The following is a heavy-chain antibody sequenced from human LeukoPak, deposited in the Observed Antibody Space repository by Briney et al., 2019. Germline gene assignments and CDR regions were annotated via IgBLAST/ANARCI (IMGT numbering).Heavy chain of an antibody. CDR2: IIPIFGTA. V-gene: IGHV1-69*13. CDR3: AKPGGVCSGGSCYVLLRPSAGYYFDY. J-gene: IGHJ4*02. D-gene: IGHD2-15*01. CDR1: GGTFSSYA. Sequence: GASVKVSCKASGGTFSSYAISWVRQAPGQGLEWMGGIIPIFGTANYAQKFQGRVTITADESTSTAYMELSSLRSEDTAVYYCAKPGGVCSGGSCYVLLRPSAGYYFDYWGQGTLVTVSS.